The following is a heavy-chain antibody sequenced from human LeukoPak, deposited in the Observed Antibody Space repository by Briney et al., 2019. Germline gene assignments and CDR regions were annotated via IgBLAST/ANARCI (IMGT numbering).Heavy chain of an antibody. CDR3: ARDVAAIVGVTAWFDP. Sequence: ASVNVSCKASTYTLTSYAISWMRQAPGQGLEWMGWISVDNGNTNYAQKLQGRVTMTTDTSTNTVYMELRSLRFDDSAVYYCARDVAAIVGVTAWFDPWGQGTLVTVSS. J-gene: IGHJ5*02. V-gene: IGHV1-18*01. CDR1: TYTLTSYA. CDR2: ISVDNGNT. D-gene: IGHD1-26*01.